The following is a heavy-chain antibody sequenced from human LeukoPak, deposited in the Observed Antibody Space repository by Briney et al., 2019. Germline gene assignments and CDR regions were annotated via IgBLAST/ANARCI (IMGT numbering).Heavy chain of an antibody. J-gene: IGHJ4*02. V-gene: IGHV4-59*01. CDR1: GDSITSNY. CDR3: ARNVGSVTDY. CDR2: ISYSGST. Sequence: SETLSLTCTVSGDSITSNYWHWIRQPPGKELEWIGYISYSGSTNYSPSLKSRVSMAVDTSKNQFSLKLNSVTAADTAVYYCARNVGSVTDYWGQGTLVTVSS. D-gene: IGHD6-25*01.